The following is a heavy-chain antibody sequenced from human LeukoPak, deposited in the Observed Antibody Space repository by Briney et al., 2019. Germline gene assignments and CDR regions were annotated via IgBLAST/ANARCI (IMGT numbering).Heavy chain of an antibody. CDR3: ARGGITRSAPFDY. Sequence: LGEPWKISCQAPVYNFARYWITWVGQMPGKGLEWIGIIYPGDSETRYSPSFQDQVTISADKSISTAYLQWSSLKASDTTMYYCARGGITRSAPFDYWGQGALVTVSS. V-gene: IGHV5-51*01. J-gene: IGHJ4*02. D-gene: IGHD1-14*01. CDR2: IYPGDSET. CDR1: VYNFARYW.